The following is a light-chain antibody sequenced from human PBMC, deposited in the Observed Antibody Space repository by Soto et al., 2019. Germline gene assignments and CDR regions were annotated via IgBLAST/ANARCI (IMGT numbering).Light chain of an antibody. Sequence: EIVLTQSPGTLSLSPGKRATLSCRASQSVSSSYLAWYQRKPGQAPRLLIFDASSRATGIPDRFSGSGSGTDFTLTISRLEPEDFAVYYCQQYARSPWTFGQGTKVEIK. J-gene: IGKJ1*01. V-gene: IGKV3-20*01. CDR3: QQYARSPWT. CDR1: QSVSSSY. CDR2: DAS.